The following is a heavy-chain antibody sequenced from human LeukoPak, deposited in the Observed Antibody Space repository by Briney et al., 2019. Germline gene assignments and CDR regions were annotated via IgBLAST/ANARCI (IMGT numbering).Heavy chain of an antibody. CDR2: ISSSSNYI. CDR1: GFTFSSYW. CDR3: ARGGRYCTNGVCYGTFDI. J-gene: IGHJ3*02. D-gene: IGHD2-8*01. V-gene: IGHV3-21*01. Sequence: PGGSLRLSCAASGFTFSSYWMSWARQAPGKGLEWVSSISSSSNYIYYADSVKGRFTISRDNAKNSLYLQMNSLRAEDTAVYYCARGGRYCTNGVCYGTFDIWGQGTMVTVSS.